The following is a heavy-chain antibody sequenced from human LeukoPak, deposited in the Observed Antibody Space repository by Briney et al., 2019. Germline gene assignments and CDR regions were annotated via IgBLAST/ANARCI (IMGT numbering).Heavy chain of an antibody. Sequence: SVKVSCKASGGTFSSYAISWVRQAPGQGLEWMGRIIPIFGIANFAQKFQGRVTITADKSTSTAYMELSSLRSEDTAVYYCAVWFGDPPSPFDYWGQGTLVTVSS. V-gene: IGHV1-69*04. CDR1: GGTFSSYA. CDR3: AVWFGDPPSPFDY. CDR2: IIPIFGIA. D-gene: IGHD3-10*01. J-gene: IGHJ4*02.